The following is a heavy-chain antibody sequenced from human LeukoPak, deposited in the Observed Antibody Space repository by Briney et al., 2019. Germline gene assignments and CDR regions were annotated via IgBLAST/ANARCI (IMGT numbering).Heavy chain of an antibody. J-gene: IGHJ3*02. CDR3: ARLADSNAFDI. CDR2: ISSSSSYI. V-gene: IGHV3-21*01. D-gene: IGHD3-22*01. Sequence: GGSLRLSCAASGFTFSSYSMNWVRQAPGKGLEWVSSISSSSSYIYYADSVKGRFTISRDNAKNSLYLQMNSLRAEDTAVYYCARLADSNAFDIWGQGTMVTVSS. CDR1: GFTFSSYS.